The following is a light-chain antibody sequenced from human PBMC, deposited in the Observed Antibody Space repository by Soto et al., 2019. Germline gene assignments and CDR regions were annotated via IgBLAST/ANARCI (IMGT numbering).Light chain of an antibody. J-gene: IGLJ1*01. CDR3: ISYISISTYV. V-gene: IGLV2-14*01. CDR1: SSDIGRSNY. Sequence: QSVLTQPASVSGSPGQSITISCTGTSSDIGRSNYVSWYQQYPGKAPKFMIYDVSNRPSGFSNRVSGSKSGKTASLTISGLQAEDEADYYCISYISISTYVFGTGTK. CDR2: DVS.